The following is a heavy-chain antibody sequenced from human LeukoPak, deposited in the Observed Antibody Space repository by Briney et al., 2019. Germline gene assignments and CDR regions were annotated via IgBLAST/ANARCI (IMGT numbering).Heavy chain of an antibody. CDR1: GGSISSHY. J-gene: IGHJ4*02. Sequence: SETLSLTCTVSGGSISSHYWSWLRQPAGKGLEYIGRIHTSGITNYNPSLKSRVTMSGDTSKNQFYLNLRSVTATDTAVYYCARDLGSNYVYFDYWGQGSLVTVSS. CDR2: IHTSGIT. D-gene: IGHD1-26*01. CDR3: ARDLGSNYVYFDY. V-gene: IGHV4-4*07.